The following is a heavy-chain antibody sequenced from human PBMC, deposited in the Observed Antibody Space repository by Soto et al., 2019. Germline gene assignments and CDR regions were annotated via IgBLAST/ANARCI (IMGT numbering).Heavy chain of an antibody. J-gene: IGHJ4*02. CDR3: ARGYCSGGSCWDY. CDR2: IYYIGST. CDR1: GGSISSGGYY. D-gene: IGHD2-15*01. Sequence: SETLSLTCTVSGGSISSGGYYWSWIRQHPGKGLEWIGYIYYIGSTYYNPSLKSRVTISVDTSKNQFSLKLSSVTAADTAVYYCARGYCSGGSCWDYWGQGTLVTVSS. V-gene: IGHV4-31*03.